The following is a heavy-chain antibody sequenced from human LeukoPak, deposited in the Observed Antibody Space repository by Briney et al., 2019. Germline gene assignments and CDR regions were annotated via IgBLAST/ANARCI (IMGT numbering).Heavy chain of an antibody. CDR1: GFTFSSYG. V-gene: IGHV3-30*18. Sequence: PGGSLRLSCAASGFTFSSYGMHWVRQAPGKGLEWVAVISYDGSNKYYADSVKGRFTISRDNSKNTLYLQMNSLRAEDTAVYYCAKVAVPGTYDYWGQGTLVTVSS. J-gene: IGHJ4*02. CDR3: AKVAVPGTYDY. CDR2: ISYDGSNK. D-gene: IGHD6-19*01.